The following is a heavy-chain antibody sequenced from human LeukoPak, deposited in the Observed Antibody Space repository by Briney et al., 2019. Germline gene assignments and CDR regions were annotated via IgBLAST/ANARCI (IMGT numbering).Heavy chain of an antibody. CDR2: ISTTSTYI. J-gene: IGHJ4*02. V-gene: IGHV3-21*06. Sequence: GGSLRLSCAASGFAFSSYNMKWVRQAPGKGLEWVSFISTTSTYIYYADSVRGRFTVSRDNSKNLLYLQMDSLRVEDTAVYYCARAGTCSSTSCDGGIEYWGQGTLVTVSS. CDR1: GFAFSSYN. D-gene: IGHD2-2*01. CDR3: ARAGTCSSTSCDGGIEY.